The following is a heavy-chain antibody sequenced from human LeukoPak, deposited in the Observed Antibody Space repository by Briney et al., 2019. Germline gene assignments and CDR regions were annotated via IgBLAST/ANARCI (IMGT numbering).Heavy chain of an antibody. CDR3: ARDGSYYYDSSGYPGDY. V-gene: IGHV4-59*01. CDR2: IYYSGDT. Sequence: KPSETLSLTCTVSGGSINSYYWSWIRQPPGKELEWIGDIYYSGDTNYNPSLKSRVTISVDTSKNQFSLKLSSVTAPDTAVYYCARDGSYYYDSSGYPGDYWGQGTLVTVSS. J-gene: IGHJ4*02. D-gene: IGHD3-22*01. CDR1: GGSINSYY.